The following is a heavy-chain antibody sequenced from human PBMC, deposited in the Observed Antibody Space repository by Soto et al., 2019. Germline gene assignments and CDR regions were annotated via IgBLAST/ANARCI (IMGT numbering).Heavy chain of an antibody. Sequence: QVQLVESGGGVVQPGRSLRLSCAASGFTFNNYGMHWVRQAPGKGLEWVAVISFDGSDKYYADSVKGRFTISRDNSKNTLYLQMNSLRPEDTAVYYWAKPDRRDSRGFADYWGQGMLVTVSS. J-gene: IGHJ4*02. D-gene: IGHD3-22*01. CDR3: AKPDRRDSRGFADY. CDR2: ISFDGSDK. CDR1: GFTFNNYG. V-gene: IGHV3-30*18.